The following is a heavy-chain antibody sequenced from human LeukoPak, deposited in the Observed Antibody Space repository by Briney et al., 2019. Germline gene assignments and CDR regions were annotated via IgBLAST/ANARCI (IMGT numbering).Heavy chain of an antibody. CDR3: ASCPGPCYYHHGMDV. CDR1: GGTFSSYA. J-gene: IGHJ6*02. Sequence: ASVKVSCKASGGTFSSYAISWVRQAPGQGLEWMGGTIPIFGTANYAQKFQGRVTITADESTSTAYMELSSLRSEDTAVYYCASCPGPCYYHHGMDVWGQGTTVTVSS. CDR2: TIPIFGTA. V-gene: IGHV1-69*13.